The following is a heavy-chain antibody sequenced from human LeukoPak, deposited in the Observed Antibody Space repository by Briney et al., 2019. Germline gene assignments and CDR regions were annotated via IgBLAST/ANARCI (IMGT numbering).Heavy chain of an antibody. CDR1: GFTFSSYG. D-gene: IGHD3-10*01. CDR2: ISYDGSNK. Sequence: PGGSLRLSCAACGFTFSSYGMHWVRQAPGKGLKWVAVISYDGSNKYYADSVKGRFTISRDNSKNTLYLQMNSLRAEDRAVYYCAKDSKVLPSTQWYFQHWGQGTLVTVSS. J-gene: IGHJ1*01. CDR3: AKDSKVLPSTQWYFQH. V-gene: IGHV3-30*18.